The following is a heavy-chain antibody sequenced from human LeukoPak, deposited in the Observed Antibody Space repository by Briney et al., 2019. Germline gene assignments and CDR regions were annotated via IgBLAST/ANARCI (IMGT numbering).Heavy chain of an antibody. V-gene: IGHV3-7*02. J-gene: IGHJ4*02. Sequence: GGSLRLSCAASGFTFSTYWITWVRQAPGKGLEWVANISPDGGAKYYVDSVKGRFPISRDNARNSLYLQMNSLRAEDTAIYYCASQPSAVAGNYWGQGTLVTVSS. CDR2: ISPDGGAK. D-gene: IGHD6-19*01. CDR3: ASQPSAVAGNY. CDR1: GFTFSTYW.